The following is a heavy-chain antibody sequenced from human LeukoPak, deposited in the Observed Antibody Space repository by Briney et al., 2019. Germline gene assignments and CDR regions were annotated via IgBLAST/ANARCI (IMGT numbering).Heavy chain of an antibody. V-gene: IGHV3-23*01. J-gene: IGHJ4*02. CDR2: LTLSGTNT. Sequence: GGSLRLSCAASGFTFSSYAMSWVRQAPGKGLEWVSALTLSGTNTHYADSVKGRFTISRDVSKNTLYLQMNTLRAEDPAVYYCAKDSPLRTSYHGYFDYWGQGTLVTVSS. CDR1: GFTFSSYA. CDR3: AKDSPLRTSYHGYFDY. D-gene: IGHD3-16*01.